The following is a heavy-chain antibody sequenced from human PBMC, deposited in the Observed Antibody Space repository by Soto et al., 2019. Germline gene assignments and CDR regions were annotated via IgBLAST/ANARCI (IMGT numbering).Heavy chain of an antibody. CDR2: IYSGST. CDR3: AKTGVTMLRGLNYFDS. D-gene: IGHD3-10*01. CDR1: GGSISSGGYY. Sequence: SETLSLTCTVSGGSISSGGYYWSWIRQHPGKGLEWIGYIYSGSTYYNPSLKSRVTISVDTSKNQFSLKLSSVTAADTAVYYCAKTGVTMLRGLNYFDSWGQGTLVTVSS. V-gene: IGHV4-31*03. J-gene: IGHJ4*02.